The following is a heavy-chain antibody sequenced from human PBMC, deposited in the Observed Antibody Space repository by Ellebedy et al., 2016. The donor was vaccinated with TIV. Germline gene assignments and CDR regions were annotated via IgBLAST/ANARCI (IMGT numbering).Heavy chain of an antibody. D-gene: IGHD6-19*01. Sequence: PGGSLRLSCAASGFTFSSSGMSWVRQAPGKGLEWVSGISGSGENTYYVDSVRGRFTISRDKSQNTLYLQMSSPRPEDTAVYYCAKDNGWLSAFWGQGALVTVSS. CDR2: ISGSGENT. V-gene: IGHV3-23*01. J-gene: IGHJ1*01. CDR1: GFTFSSSG. CDR3: AKDNGWLSAF.